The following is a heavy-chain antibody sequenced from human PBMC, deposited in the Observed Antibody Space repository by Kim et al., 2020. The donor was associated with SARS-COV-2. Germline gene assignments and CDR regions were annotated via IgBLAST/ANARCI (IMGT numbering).Heavy chain of an antibody. V-gene: IGHV1-24*01. Sequence: ASVKVSCKISGYTLSEVSIHWVRQAPGKGLEWMGGFNPEDGETISAQNLQGRLTMTEDTSADTAYMELTRLRSDDTAVYYCHGAGNPYDDHWGQGTLVTV. D-gene: IGHD3-10*01. J-gene: IGHJ5*02. CDR1: GYTLSEVS. CDR2: FNPEDGET. CDR3: HGAGNPYDDH.